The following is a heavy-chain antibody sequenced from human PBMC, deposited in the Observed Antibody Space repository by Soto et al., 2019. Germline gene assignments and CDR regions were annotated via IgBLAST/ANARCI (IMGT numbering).Heavy chain of an antibody. CDR3: TTDLSQYYDFWSGYYMDDYYYYMDV. J-gene: IGHJ6*03. V-gene: IGHV3-15*01. Sequence: GGSLRLSCAASGFTFSNAWMSWVRQAPGKGLEWVGRIKSKTDGGTTDYAAPVKGRFTISRDDSKNTLYLQMNSLKTEDTAVYYCTTDLSQYYDFWSGYYMDDYYYYMDVWGKGTTVTVSS. CDR2: IKSKTDGGTT. CDR1: GFTFSNAW. D-gene: IGHD3-3*01.